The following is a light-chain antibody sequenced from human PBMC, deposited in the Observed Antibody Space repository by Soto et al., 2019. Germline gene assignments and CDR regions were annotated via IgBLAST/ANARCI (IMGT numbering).Light chain of an antibody. CDR2: AVS. Sequence: EIVMTQSPATLSVSQGERATLSCRASQSVSSNLAWFQQKPGQAPRLLLYAVSTRATGVPGRFSGSGSGTEFTLTISSLQSEDSAVYYCQQHTHWPSFGQGTKLEIK. CDR3: QQHTHWPS. J-gene: IGKJ2*01. V-gene: IGKV3-15*01. CDR1: QSVSSN.